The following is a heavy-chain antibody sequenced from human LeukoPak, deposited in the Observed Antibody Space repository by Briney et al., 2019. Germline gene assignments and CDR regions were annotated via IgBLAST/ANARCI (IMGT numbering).Heavy chain of an antibody. CDR2: INHSGST. Sequence: PSETLSLTCAVYGRSFSGYYWSWIRQPPGKGLEWIGEINHSGSTNYNPSLKSRVTISVDTSKNQFSLKLSSVTAADTAVYYCARINWNDYYYYYYYGMDVWGQGTTVTVSS. CDR3: ARINWNDYYYYYYYGMDV. J-gene: IGHJ6*02. D-gene: IGHD1-1*01. V-gene: IGHV4-34*01. CDR1: GRSFSGYY.